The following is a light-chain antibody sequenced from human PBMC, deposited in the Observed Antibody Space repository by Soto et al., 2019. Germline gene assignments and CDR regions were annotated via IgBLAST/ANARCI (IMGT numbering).Light chain of an antibody. V-gene: IGLV1-40*01. CDR3: QSYDSSLSAVV. Sequence: QLVLTQPPSVSGAPGQRVTISCTGSSSNIGADYDVHWYQQLPGTAPKLLIYGNSNRPSGVPDRFSGSKSGTSASLAITGLQAEDEADYYCQSYDSSLSAVVFGRGTKLTVL. CDR2: GNS. J-gene: IGLJ3*02. CDR1: SSNIGADYD.